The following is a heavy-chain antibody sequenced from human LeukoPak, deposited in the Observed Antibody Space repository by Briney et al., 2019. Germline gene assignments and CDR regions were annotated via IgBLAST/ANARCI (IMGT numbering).Heavy chain of an antibody. CDR1: GYTFTGYY. V-gene: IGHV1-2*02. J-gene: IGHJ5*02. CDR3: ARDKQWLVLWFDP. Sequence: ASVTVSCKASGYTFTGYYMHWVRQAPGQGLEWMGWINPNSGGTNYAQKFQGRVTMTRDTSISTAYMELSRLRSDDTAVYYCARDKQWLVLWFDPWGQGTLVTVSS. CDR2: INPNSGGT. D-gene: IGHD6-19*01.